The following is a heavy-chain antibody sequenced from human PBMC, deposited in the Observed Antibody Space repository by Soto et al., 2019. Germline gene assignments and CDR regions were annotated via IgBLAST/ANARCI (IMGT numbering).Heavy chain of an antibody. Sequence: PGGSLRLSCAASGFTFSSYGMHWVRQAPGKGLEWVAVIWYDGSKKYYVDSVKGRFTISRDNSKNTLYLQMNSLRAEDTAVYHCARFIGGDDSGRFDNWGQGTLVTVSS. V-gene: IGHV3-33*01. CDR2: IWYDGSKK. D-gene: IGHD3-10*01. CDR1: GFTFSSYG. J-gene: IGHJ4*02. CDR3: ARFIGGDDSGRFDN.